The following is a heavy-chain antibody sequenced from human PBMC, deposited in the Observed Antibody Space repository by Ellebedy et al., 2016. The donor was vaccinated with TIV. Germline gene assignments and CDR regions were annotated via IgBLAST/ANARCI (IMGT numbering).Heavy chain of an antibody. CDR2: IGSSWTII. Sequence: GESLKISCAASGFTFSSYSMHWVRQAPGKGLECVSYIGSSWTIIYYADSVRGRFTVSRDNAKNSLYLQMNSLRAEDTAVYYCARDQSPGGFDPWGQGTLVTVS. V-gene: IGHV3-48*04. CDR1: GFTFSSYS. CDR3: ARDQSPGGFDP. D-gene: IGHD3-10*01. J-gene: IGHJ5*02.